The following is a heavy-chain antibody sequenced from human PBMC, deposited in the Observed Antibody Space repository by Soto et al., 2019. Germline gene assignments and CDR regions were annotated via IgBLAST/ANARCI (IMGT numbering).Heavy chain of an antibody. V-gene: IGHV4-39*01. J-gene: IGHJ6*03. Sequence: SETLSLTCTVSGGSISSSSYYWGWIRQPPGKGLEWIGSIYYSGSTYYNPSLKSRVTISVDTSKNQFSLKLSSVTAADTAVYYCARHAVVHQLQRGHYYYYMDVWGKGTTVTVSS. CDR2: IYYSGST. CDR1: GGSISSSSYY. CDR3: ARHAVVHQLQRGHYYYYMDV. D-gene: IGHD2-2*01.